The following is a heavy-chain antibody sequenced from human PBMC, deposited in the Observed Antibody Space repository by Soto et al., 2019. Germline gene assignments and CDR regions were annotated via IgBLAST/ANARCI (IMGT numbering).Heavy chain of an antibody. CDR2: IKQDGSEK. CDR1: VFTFSSNW. Sequence: GGSLRLSCAASVFTFSSNWMNWVRQAPGKGLEWVANIKQDGSEKYYVDSVKGRFAISRDNAKNSLLLQMNSLRVEDTAVYYCARDLGYCSGGTCYSVLDYWGQGALVTVSS. CDR3: ARDLGYCSGGTCYSVLDY. J-gene: IGHJ4*02. D-gene: IGHD2-15*01. V-gene: IGHV3-7*03.